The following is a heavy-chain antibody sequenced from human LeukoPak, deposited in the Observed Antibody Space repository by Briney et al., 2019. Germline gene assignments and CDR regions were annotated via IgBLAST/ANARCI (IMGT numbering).Heavy chain of an antibody. J-gene: IGHJ4*02. CDR1: GFTFSSYW. CDR2: ISSSSYI. D-gene: IGHD3-16*01. Sequence: GGSLRLSCAASGFTFSSYWMHWVRQAPGKGLEWVSFISSSSYIYYADSVKGRFTISRDNAKNSLYLQMNSLRAEDTAVYYCARDVLITFGGVDHWGQGTLVTVSS. V-gene: IGHV3-21*01. CDR3: ARDVLITFGGVDH.